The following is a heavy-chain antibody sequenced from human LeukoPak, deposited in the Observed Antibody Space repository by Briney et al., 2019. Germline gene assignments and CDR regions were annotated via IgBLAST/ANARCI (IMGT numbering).Heavy chain of an antibody. CDR2: IYSSGTT. D-gene: IGHD7-27*01. V-gene: IGHV3-66*01. J-gene: IGHJ4*02. CDR3: ARGRTGLLDY. CDR1: GFTVSSNY. Sequence: GGSLRVSCAASGFTVSSNYMSWVRQAPGKGLEWVSVIYSSGTTYYADSVKGRFTISRDNSKNTFSLQMNSLRAEDTALYYCARGRTGLLDYWGQGTLVTVSS.